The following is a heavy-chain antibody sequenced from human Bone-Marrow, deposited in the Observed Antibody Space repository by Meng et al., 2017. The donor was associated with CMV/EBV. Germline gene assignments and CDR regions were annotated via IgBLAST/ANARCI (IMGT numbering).Heavy chain of an antibody. D-gene: IGHD6-25*01. Sequence: ASVKVSCKASGNTFTTHYVHWVRQAPGQGLEWMGIINPSSGSTIHAQRFQGRVTMTRDTSTSTVYMELNSLRSEDTAVYYCAIDHIETQRDYYLDNWGQGTLVTVSS. CDR3: AIDHIETQRDYYLDN. J-gene: IGHJ4*02. CDR2: INPSSGST. V-gene: IGHV1-46*01. CDR1: GNTFTTHY.